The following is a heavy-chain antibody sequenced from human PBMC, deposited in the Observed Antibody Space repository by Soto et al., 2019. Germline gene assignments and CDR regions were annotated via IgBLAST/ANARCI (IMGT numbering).Heavy chain of an antibody. D-gene: IGHD6-13*01. CDR3: ARHHGSPGSYFGLDV. CDR2: IYPGDSDT. Sequence: GAWLTSSSTRCGHSFTRYWINWVRQMPGKGLERMGIIYPGDSDTRYSPFFQGQVTISADKSIDTAYLQWRSLKASDTAVYYCARHHGSPGSYFGLDVWGQGTTVTVSS. CDR1: GHSFTRYW. J-gene: IGHJ6*02. V-gene: IGHV5-51*01.